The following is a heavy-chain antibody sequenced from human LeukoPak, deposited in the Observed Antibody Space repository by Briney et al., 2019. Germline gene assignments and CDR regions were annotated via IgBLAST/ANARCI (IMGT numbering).Heavy chain of an antibody. CDR3: ARERHEVDIVATIPRKHYYYYYMDV. Sequence: GGSLRLSCAASGFTFSSYEMNWVRQAPGKGLEWVSYISSSGSTIYYADSVKGRFTISRDNAKNSLYLQMNSLRAEDTAVYYCARERHEVDIVATIPRKHYYYYYMDVWGKGTTVTVSS. D-gene: IGHD5-12*01. V-gene: IGHV3-48*03. CDR1: GFTFSSYE. J-gene: IGHJ6*03. CDR2: ISSSGSTI.